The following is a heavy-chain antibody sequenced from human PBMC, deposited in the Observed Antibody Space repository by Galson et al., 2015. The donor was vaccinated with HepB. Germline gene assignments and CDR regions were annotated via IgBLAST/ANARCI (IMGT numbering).Heavy chain of an antibody. CDR3: TRQVYNCFDP. CDR1: GFTFSSYW. Sequence: SLRLSCAASGFTFSSYWMHWVRQVPGKGLVWVSRIHGDGSTTTYADSVKGRFTVSRDNAKNTLYLQMNSLRTEDTALYYCTRQVYNCFDPWGQGTLVTVSS. CDR2: IHGDGSTT. J-gene: IGHJ5*02. D-gene: IGHD2-8*01. V-gene: IGHV3-74*01.